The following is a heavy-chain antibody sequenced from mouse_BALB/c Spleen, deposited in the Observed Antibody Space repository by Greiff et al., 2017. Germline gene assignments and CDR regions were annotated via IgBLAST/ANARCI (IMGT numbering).Heavy chain of an antibody. D-gene: IGHD2-4*01. V-gene: IGHV14-3*02. CDR1: GFNIKDTY. J-gene: IGHJ2*01. CDR2: IDPANGNT. Sequence: EVQLQQSGAELVKPGASVKLSCTASGFNIKDTYMHWVKQRPEQGLEWIGRIDPANGNTKYDPKFQGKATITADTSSNTAYLQLSSLTSEDTAVYYCANHDYDEGFDYWGQGTTLTVSS. CDR3: ANHDYDEGFDY.